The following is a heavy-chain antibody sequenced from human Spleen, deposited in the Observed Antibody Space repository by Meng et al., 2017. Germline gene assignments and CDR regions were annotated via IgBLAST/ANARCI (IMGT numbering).Heavy chain of an antibody. CDR2: ISWNSGSI. CDR3: ARDQQRYSSSWDY. D-gene: IGHD6-13*01. V-gene: IGHV3-9*01. CDR1: GFTFDDYA. J-gene: IGHJ4*02. Sequence: GGSLRLSCAASGFTFDDYAMHWVRQAPGKGLEWVSGISWNSGSIGYADSVKGRFTISRDNSKNTLYLQMNSLRAEDTAVYYCARDQQRYSSSWDYWGQGTLVTVSS.